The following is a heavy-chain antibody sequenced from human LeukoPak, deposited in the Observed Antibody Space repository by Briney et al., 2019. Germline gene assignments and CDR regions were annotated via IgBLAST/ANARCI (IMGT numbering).Heavy chain of an antibody. CDR3: AIAYESGSFYRAFAY. J-gene: IGHJ4*02. CDR1: GFNVAAYA. D-gene: IGHD3-10*01. V-gene: IGHV3-43*02. CDR2: ISGDSDNR. Sequence: GGSLRLSCAASGFNVAAYAMYWVRQLPGKSLEWVSLISGDSDNRYSAASMKGRFTISRDNSKNSLYLQMNSLTAEDTALYYCAIAYESGSFYRAFAYWGQGALVTVSS.